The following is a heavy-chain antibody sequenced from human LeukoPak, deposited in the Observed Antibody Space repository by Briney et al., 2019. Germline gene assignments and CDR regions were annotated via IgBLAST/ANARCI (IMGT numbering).Heavy chain of an antibody. D-gene: IGHD3-10*01. J-gene: IGHJ4*02. CDR3: ARDGRFGEPSDY. CDR2: ISYDGSNK. Sequence: PGGSLRLSCAASGFTFSSYAMHWVRQAPGKGLEWVAVISYDGSNKYYADSVKGRFTISRDNSKNTLYLQMNSLRAEDTAVYYCARDGRFGEPSDYWGQGTLVTVSS. V-gene: IGHV3-30*04. CDR1: GFTFSSYA.